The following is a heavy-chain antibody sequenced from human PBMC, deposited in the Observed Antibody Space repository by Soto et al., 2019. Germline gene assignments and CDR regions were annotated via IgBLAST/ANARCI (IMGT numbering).Heavy chain of an antibody. V-gene: IGHV6-1*01. J-gene: IGHJ5*02. CDR3: ARDADNWFDH. Sequence: SPTLSLTCAISGDSVSSNTAAWNWIRQSPSRGLEWLGRTYYRSKWYYDYAASVKSRMTINPATSKNQFSLLLNSVIPEDTAVYYCARDADNWFDHWGQGTLVTVSS. CDR1: GDSVSSNTAA. CDR2: TYYRSKWYY.